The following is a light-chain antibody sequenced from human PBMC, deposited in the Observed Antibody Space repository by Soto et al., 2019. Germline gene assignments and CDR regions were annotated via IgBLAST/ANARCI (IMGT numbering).Light chain of an antibody. CDR1: QSVIXTQ. CDR2: CXS. J-gene: IGKJ4*02. CDR3: HQYGRATRT. Sequence: ELAQSPLTLSLSPVERAILSWRASQSVIXTQLAWYQQEHDQAPRLLIFCXSSMATGSPDRLSGSGSETDFTLRISGLDPEDFAVYYCHQYGRATRTFGGGTKVDIK. V-gene: IGKV3-20*01.